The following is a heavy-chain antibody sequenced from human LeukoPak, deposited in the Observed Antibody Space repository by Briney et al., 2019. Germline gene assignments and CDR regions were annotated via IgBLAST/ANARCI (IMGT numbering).Heavy chain of an antibody. V-gene: IGHV1-18*01. Sequence: ASVKVSCKTSGYTFTDYGLRWLRQAPGQGFEWMGWISAYSGNTKYAQKFQGRVTMTTDTSTSTAYMELRSLRSDDTAVYYCAISGYSGYVGVWGQGTLVTVSS. D-gene: IGHD5-12*01. CDR3: AISGYSGYVGV. J-gene: IGHJ4*02. CDR1: GYTFTDYG. CDR2: ISAYSGNT.